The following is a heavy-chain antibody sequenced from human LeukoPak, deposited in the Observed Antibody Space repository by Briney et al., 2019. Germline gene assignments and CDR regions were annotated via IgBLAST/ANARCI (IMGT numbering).Heavy chain of an antibody. CDR3: ARARYQGRNYYAFDI. V-gene: IGHV1-18*01. D-gene: IGHD5-24*01. Sequence: ASVKVSCKASGYTFTSYDINWVRQATGQGLEWMGWISAYNGNTNYAQKLQGRVTMTTDTSTSTDYMELRSLRSDDTAVYYCARARYQGRNYYAFDIWGQGTMVTVSS. CDR1: GYTFTSYD. CDR2: ISAYNGNT. J-gene: IGHJ3*02.